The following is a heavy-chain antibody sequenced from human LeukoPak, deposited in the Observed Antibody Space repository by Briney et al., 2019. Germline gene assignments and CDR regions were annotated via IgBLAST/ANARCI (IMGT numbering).Heavy chain of an antibody. J-gene: IGHJ6*02. CDR1: GFTFSSYE. CDR2: ISSSASSI. Sequence: GGSLRLSCAASGFTFSSYEMNWVRQAPGKGLEWVSYISSSASSIYYADSVEGRFTISRDNAKNSLYLQMNSLRAEDTAVYYCARDVAYYDVWGQGTTVTVSS. D-gene: IGHD3-10*01. V-gene: IGHV3-48*03. CDR3: ARDVAYYDV.